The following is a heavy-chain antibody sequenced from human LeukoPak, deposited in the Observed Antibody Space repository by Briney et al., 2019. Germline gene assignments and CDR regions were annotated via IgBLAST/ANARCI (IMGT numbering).Heavy chain of an antibody. V-gene: IGHV4-30-4*07. Sequence: PSETLSLTCAVSGGSISSGGYTWSWIRQAPGQGLEWSRYIYDSGSTYYNPSLKSRVTISVDTSKSQFSLKLSSVTAADTAVYYCARDREYYYDSSGDYYYYYMDVWGKGTTVTVSS. CDR1: GGSISSGGYT. CDR3: ARDREYYYDSSGDYYYYYMDV. J-gene: IGHJ6*03. CDR2: IYDSGST. D-gene: IGHD3-22*01.